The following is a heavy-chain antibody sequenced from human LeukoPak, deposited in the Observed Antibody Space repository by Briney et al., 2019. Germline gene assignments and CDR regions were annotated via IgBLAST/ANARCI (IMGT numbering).Heavy chain of an antibody. CDR1: GFTLSSYE. D-gene: IGHD6-19*01. CDR2: IEYRVGSA. CDR3: TLNSGWYGTS. J-gene: IGHJ4*02. V-gene: IGHV3-23*01. Sequence: AGGSLRLSCIVSGFTLSSYEMSWIRQAPGKGLEWVVSIEYRVGSAYYADSVKGMFSISRENSKNTLYLQLNSLRAEDTSLYYCTLNSGWYGTSWGQGTLVTVSS.